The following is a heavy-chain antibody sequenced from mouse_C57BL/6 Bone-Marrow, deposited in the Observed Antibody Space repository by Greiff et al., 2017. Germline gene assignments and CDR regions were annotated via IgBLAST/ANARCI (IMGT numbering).Heavy chain of an antibody. V-gene: IGHV5-17*01. CDR1: GFTFSDYG. CDR2: ISSGSSTI. Sequence: VQLMESGGGLVKPGGSLKLSCAASGFTFSDYGMHWVRQAPEKGLEWVAYISSGSSTIYYADTVKGRFTISRDNAKNTLFLQMTSLRSEDTAMYYGARPVPRRRTWFAYWGQGTLVTVSA. J-gene: IGHJ3*01. D-gene: IGHD6-1*01. CDR3: ARPVPRRRTWFAY.